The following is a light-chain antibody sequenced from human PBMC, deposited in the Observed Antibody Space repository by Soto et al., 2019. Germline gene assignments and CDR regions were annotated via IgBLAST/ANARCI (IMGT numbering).Light chain of an antibody. CDR2: EGS. CDR3: CSYAGSSTWV. Sequence: QSALTQPASGSGSPGQSITISFTGTSSDVGSYNLVSGYQQHPGKAPKLMIYEGSKRPSGVSNRFSGSKSGNTASLTISGLQDEDEADYYCCSYAGSSTWVLGGGTKLTVL. V-gene: IGLV2-23*01. CDR1: SSDVGSYNL. J-gene: IGLJ3*02.